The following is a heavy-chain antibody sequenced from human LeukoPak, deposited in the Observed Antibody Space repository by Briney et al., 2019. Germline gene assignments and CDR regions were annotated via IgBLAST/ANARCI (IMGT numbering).Heavy chain of an antibody. CDR1: GGSFSGYY. CDR3: ARKRLAMVRGVIPKEAWGWFDP. V-gene: IGHV4-34*01. D-gene: IGHD3-10*01. CDR2: INHSGST. Sequence: SETLSLTCAVYGGSFSGYYWSWIRQPPGKGLEWIGEINHSGSTNYNPSLKSRVTISVDTSKNQFSLKLSSVTAADTAVYYCARKRLAMVRGVIPKEAWGWFDPWGQGTLVTVSS. J-gene: IGHJ5*02.